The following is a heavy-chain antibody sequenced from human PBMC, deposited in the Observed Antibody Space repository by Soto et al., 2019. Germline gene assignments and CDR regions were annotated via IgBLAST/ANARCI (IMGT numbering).Heavy chain of an antibody. CDR3: AVPGIAVAGTGAYASDI. CDR1: GFTFTSSA. V-gene: IGHV1-58*01. D-gene: IGHD6-19*01. CDR2: IVVGSGNT. Sequence: GASVKVSCKASGFTFTSSAVQWVRQARGQRLEWIGWIVVGSGNTNYAQKFQERVTITRDMSTSTAYMELSSLRSEDTAVYYCAVPGIAVAGTGAYASDIWGQGAMVTVSS. J-gene: IGHJ3*02.